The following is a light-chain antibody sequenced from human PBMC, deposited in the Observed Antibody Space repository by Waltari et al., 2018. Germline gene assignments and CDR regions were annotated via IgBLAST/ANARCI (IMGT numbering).Light chain of an antibody. Sequence: DIALTQSPATLSVSPGETATLSCRASQTVSSNLAWYQQKPGQAPRLLIYGASSRATGIPARFSGSGSGAEFTLTISSLQSEDFAVYSCQQYNNWPLTFGQGTKVEIK. CDR3: QQYNNWPLT. V-gene: IGKV3-15*01. J-gene: IGKJ1*01. CDR1: QTVSSN. CDR2: GAS.